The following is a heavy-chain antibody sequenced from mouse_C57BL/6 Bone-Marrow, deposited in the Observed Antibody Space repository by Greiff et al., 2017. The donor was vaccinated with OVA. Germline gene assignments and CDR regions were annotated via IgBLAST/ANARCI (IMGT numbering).Heavy chain of an antibody. D-gene: IGHD1-1*01. CDR2: INPYNGGT. CDR3: ASHYYGSAFAY. J-gene: IGHJ3*01. V-gene: IGHV1-19*01. CDR1: GYTFTDYY. Sequence: VQLQQSGPVLVKPGASVKMSCKASGYTFTDYYMNWVKQSPGKSLEWIGVINPYNGGTSYNQKFKGKATLTVDKSSSTAYMELNSLTAEDSAVYYGASHYYGSAFAYWGQGTLVTVSA.